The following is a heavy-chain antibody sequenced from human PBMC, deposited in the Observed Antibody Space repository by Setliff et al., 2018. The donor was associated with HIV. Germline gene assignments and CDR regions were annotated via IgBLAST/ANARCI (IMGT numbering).Heavy chain of an antibody. Sequence: SETLSLTCTVAGGSISTYYWTWIRQPAGKGLEWIGRIYTSGSTNYNPSLKSRVTMSVDTSKNQFSLKLSSVTAADTAMYYCARGSDTTGWSRYYYYMDVWGKGTTVTVSS. V-gene: IGHV4-4*07. CDR3: ARGSDTTGWSRYYYYMDV. J-gene: IGHJ6*03. CDR2: IYTSGST. CDR1: GGSISTYY. D-gene: IGHD6-19*01.